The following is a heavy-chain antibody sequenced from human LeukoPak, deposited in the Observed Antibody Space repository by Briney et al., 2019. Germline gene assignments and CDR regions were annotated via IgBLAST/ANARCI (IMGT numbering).Heavy chain of an antibody. CDR3: ARDGYNYFPYYYGMDV. V-gene: IGHV3-48*02. D-gene: IGHD5-12*01. CDR2: ISSSSSTI. J-gene: IGHJ6*02. Sequence: PGGSLRLSCAASGFTFSSYSMNWVRQAPGKGLEWVSYISSSSSTIYYADSVKGRFTISRDNAKNSLYLQMNSLRDEDTAVYYCARDGYNYFPYYYGMDVWGQGTTVTVSS. CDR1: GFTFSSYS.